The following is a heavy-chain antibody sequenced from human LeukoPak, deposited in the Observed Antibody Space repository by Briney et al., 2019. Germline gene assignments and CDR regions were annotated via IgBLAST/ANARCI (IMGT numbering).Heavy chain of an antibody. J-gene: IGHJ6*03. CDR3: ARGGTNYYYMDV. Sequence: HTGGSLRLSCAASGFTFSDHYMDWVRQAPGKGLEWVSALSGSGDRTFYVDSVKGRGTVSRDNSKNTLCLQMDRLRVDDTALYYCARGGTNYYYMDVWGNGTTVTVSS. CDR1: GFTFSDHY. V-gene: IGHV3-23*01. CDR2: LSGSGDRT.